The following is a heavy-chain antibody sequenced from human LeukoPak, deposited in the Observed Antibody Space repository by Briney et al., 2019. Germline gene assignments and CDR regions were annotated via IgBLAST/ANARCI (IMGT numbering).Heavy chain of an antibody. J-gene: IGHJ5*02. V-gene: IGHV1-69*05. D-gene: IGHD3-22*01. CDR3: ARAQYYYDSSGYSWFDP. CDR2: IIPIFGTA. Sequence: ASVKVSCKASGGTFSSYAISWVRQAPGQGLEWMGGIIPIFGTANYAQKFQGRVTITTDESTSTAYMELSSLRSEDTAVYYWARAQYYYDSSGYSWFDPWGQGTLVTVSS. CDR1: GGTFSSYA.